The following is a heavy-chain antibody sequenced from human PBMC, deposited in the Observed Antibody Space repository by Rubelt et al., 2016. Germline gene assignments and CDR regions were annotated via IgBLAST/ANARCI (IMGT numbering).Heavy chain of an antibody. CDR3: ARDLPPFRRYNWNFPLDY. D-gene: IGHD1-7*01. CDR2: ISAYNGNT. Sequence: QVQLVQSGAEVKKPGASVKVSCKASGYTFTSYGISWVRQAPGQGLEWMGWISAYNGNTNYAQKLQGRVTMTTDTSTSTAYMELRSRRSDDTAGYYCARDLPPFRRYNWNFPLDYWGQGTLVTVSS. V-gene: IGHV1-18*01. CDR1: GYTFTSYG. J-gene: IGHJ4*02.